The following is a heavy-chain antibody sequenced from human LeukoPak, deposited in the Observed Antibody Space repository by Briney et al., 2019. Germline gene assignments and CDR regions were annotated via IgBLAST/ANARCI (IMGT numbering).Heavy chain of an antibody. J-gene: IGHJ4*02. CDR2: MTGSGDST. CDR3: ARAYYVSGSYYFDF. D-gene: IGHD3-10*01. Sequence: PGGSLRLSCAASGFTFSTYAMSWVRQAPGKGLGWVSGMTGSGDSTYYADSVKGWFTISRDISMNTLYLQMNTLRAEDTAVYYCARAYYVSGSYYFDFWGQGTLVTVSS. V-gene: IGHV3-23*01. CDR1: GFTFSTYA.